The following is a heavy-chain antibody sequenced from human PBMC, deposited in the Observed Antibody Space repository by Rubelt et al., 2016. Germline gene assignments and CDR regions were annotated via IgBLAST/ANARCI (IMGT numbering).Heavy chain of an antibody. J-gene: IGHJ4*02. CDR2: ISSSGSTI. Sequence: GKGLEWVSYISSSGSTIYYADSVKGRFTISRDNSKNTLYLQMNSLRAEDTAVYYCARIPGGYSYGQFDYWGQGTLVTVSS. CDR3: ARIPGGYSYGQFDY. V-gene: IGHV3-48*01. D-gene: IGHD5-18*01.